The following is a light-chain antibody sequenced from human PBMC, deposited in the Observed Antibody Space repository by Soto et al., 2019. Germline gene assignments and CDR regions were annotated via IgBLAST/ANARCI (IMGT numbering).Light chain of an antibody. V-gene: IGKV1-5*03. Sequence: DIQMTQSPSTLSASVGERVTITCRASQSISGWLAWYQQKPGKAPNLLIYKASSLQGGVPSRFSGSGSGTEFSLTISSLQPDDLATYFCQQYYTYPPTFGPATKVDIK. CDR3: QQYYTYPPT. CDR2: KAS. CDR1: QSISGW. J-gene: IGKJ3*01.